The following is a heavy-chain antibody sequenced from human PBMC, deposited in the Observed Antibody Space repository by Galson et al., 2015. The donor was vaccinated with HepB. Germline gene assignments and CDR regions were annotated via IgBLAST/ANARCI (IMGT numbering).Heavy chain of an antibody. CDR1: GYTFTSHA. CDR3: ALKVHGPQQAGQYYYMDV. Sequence: SVKVSCKVSGYTFTSHAITWVRQAPGQGLEWMGWSSGYNDDTNYAQKFQDRVTMTTDTSTRTAYMELRSLTSDDTAVYYCALKVHGPQQAGQYYYMDVWGKGTTVTVSS. CDR2: SSGYNDDT. V-gene: IGHV1-18*04. J-gene: IGHJ6*03. D-gene: IGHD6-13*01.